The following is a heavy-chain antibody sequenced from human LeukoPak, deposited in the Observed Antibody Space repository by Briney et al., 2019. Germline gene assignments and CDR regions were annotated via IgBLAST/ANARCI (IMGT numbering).Heavy chain of an antibody. J-gene: IGHJ4*02. Sequence: GGSLRLSCAASGFTFSSYAMSWVRQAPGKGLEWVSAISGSGGSTYYADSVKGRFTISRDDSKNTLYLQMNSLRAEDTAVYYCAKSESRRTMIVVVITPFDYWGQGTLVTVSS. D-gene: IGHD3-22*01. CDR2: ISGSGGST. CDR3: AKSESRRTMIVVVITPFDY. V-gene: IGHV3-23*01. CDR1: GFTFSSYA.